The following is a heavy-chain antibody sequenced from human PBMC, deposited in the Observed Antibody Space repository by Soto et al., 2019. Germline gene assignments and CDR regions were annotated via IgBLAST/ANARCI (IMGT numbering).Heavy chain of an antibody. V-gene: IGHV1-69*13. J-gene: IGHJ6*02. CDR3: ARSRITGMLVGMDA. D-gene: IGHD1-20*01. CDR1: GGTFSSYA. CDR2: IIPIFGTA. Sequence: VASVKVSCKASGGTFSSYAISWVRQAPGQGLEWMGGIIPIFGTANYAQKFQGRVTITADESTSTAYMELSSLRSEDTAVYYCARSRITGMLVGMDAWGQGTTVTVSS.